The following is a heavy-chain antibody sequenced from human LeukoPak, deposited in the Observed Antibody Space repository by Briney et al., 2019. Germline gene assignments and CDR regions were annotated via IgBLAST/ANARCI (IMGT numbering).Heavy chain of an antibody. J-gene: IGHJ4*02. Sequence: ASVKVSCKASGGTFSSYAISWVRQAPGQGLEWMGRINPNSGGTNYAQKFQGRVTMTRDTSISTAYMELSRLRSDDTAVYYCARGVRTPHFDYWGQGTLVTVSS. CDR3: ARGVRTPHFDY. V-gene: IGHV1-2*06. CDR2: INPNSGGT. D-gene: IGHD1/OR15-1a*01. CDR1: GGTFSSYA.